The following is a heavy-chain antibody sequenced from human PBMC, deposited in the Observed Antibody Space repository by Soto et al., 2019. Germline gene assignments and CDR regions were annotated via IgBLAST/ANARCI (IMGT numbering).Heavy chain of an antibody. CDR1: GYTFTSYG. CDR3: ARELAARPRAYYGMDV. J-gene: IGHJ6*02. V-gene: IGHV1-18*01. Sequence: QVQLVQSGAEVKKPGASVKVSCKASGYTFTSYGISWVRQAPGPGLEWMGWISAYNGNTNYAQKLQGRVTMTTDTSTSTAYMELRSLRSDDTAVYYCARELAARPRAYYGMDVWGQGTTVTVSS. D-gene: IGHD6-6*01. CDR2: ISAYNGNT.